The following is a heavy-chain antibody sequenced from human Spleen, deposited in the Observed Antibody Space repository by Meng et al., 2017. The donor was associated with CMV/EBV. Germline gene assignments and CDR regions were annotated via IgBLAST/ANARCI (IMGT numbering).Heavy chain of an antibody. Sequence: SETLSLTCTVSGGSISSSSYYWGWIRQPPGKGLEWIGSIYYSGSTYYNPSLKSRVTILVDTSKSQFTLKLSSVTAADTATYYCARIFPSDYYKYDMDVWGQGTTVTVSS. CDR1: GGSISSSSYY. D-gene: IGHD3-3*01. V-gene: IGHV4-39*06. J-gene: IGHJ6*02. CDR3: ARIFPSDYYKYDMDV. CDR2: IYYSGST.